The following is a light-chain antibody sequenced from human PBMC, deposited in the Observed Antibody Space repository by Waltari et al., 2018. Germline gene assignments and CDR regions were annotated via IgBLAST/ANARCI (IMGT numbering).Light chain of an antibody. J-gene: IGKJ1*01. CDR2: GAY. V-gene: IGKV3-20*01. CDR1: QNIFRS. CDR3: QHYVRLPVT. Sequence: HPPAPLFSPAGGSAPLSCSASQNIFRSLAWYQQKPGQAPRLLIYGAYSRAAGIPGRFSGSGSGTDFSLAISGLDPEDFAVYYCQHYVRLPVTFGQGTKVEIK.